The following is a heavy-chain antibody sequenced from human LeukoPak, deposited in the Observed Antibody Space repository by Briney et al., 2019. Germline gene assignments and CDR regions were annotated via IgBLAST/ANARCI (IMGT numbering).Heavy chain of an antibody. D-gene: IGHD3-10*01. CDR3: ARKGYYGSGCYYNY. CDR2: INTNTGNP. Sequence: EASLKVSCKASGYTFTTYAMNWVRHAPGQGLEWMGWINTNTGNPTYAQGFTGRFVFSLDTSVSTAYLQISSLKAEDTAVYYCARKGYYGSGCYYNYWGQGTLVTVSS. J-gene: IGHJ4*02. V-gene: IGHV7-4-1*02. CDR1: GYTFTTYA.